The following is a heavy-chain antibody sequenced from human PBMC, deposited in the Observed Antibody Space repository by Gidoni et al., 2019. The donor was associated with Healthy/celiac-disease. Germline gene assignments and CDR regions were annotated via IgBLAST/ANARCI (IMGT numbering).Heavy chain of an antibody. CDR2: INPSGGST. J-gene: IGHJ3*02. CDR3: ARVGGSYSAFDI. CDR1: GYTFPSYY. D-gene: IGHD1-26*01. Sequence: QVQLVQSGAEVKKPGASVKVSCQASGYTFPSYYMPWVRQAPGQGLEWMGIINPSGGSTSYAQKFQGRVTMTRDTSTSTVYMELSSLRSEDTAVYYCARVGGSYSAFDIWGQGTMVTVFS. V-gene: IGHV1-46*03.